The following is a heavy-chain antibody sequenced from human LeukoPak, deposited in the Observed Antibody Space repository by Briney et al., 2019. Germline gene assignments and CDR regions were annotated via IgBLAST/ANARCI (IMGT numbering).Heavy chain of an antibody. D-gene: IGHD1-26*01. CDR1: GFTFSSYA. CDR2: ISGTGGST. Sequence: GESLKISCAASGFTFSSYAMSWVRQAPGKGLEWVSAISGTGGSTYYADSVKGRFTISRDNSKNTLYLQMNSLRAEDTAVYYCAKDLGGGADYWGQGTLVTVSS. CDR3: AKDLGGGADY. J-gene: IGHJ4*02. V-gene: IGHV3-23*01.